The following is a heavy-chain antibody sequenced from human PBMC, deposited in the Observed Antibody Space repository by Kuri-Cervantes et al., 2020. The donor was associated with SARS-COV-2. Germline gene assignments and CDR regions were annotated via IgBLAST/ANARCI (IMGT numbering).Heavy chain of an antibody. J-gene: IGHJ4*02. D-gene: IGHD1-26*01. V-gene: IGHV1-69*05. CDR2: IIPIFGTA. Sequence: SVKVSCKASGGTFSSYAISWVRQAPGQGLEWMGGIIPIFGTANYAQKLQGRVTMTTDTSTSTAYMELRSLRSDDTAVYYCARRAEGRSGSYSFDYWGQGTLVTVSS. CDR1: GGTFSSYA. CDR3: ARRAEGRSGSYSFDY.